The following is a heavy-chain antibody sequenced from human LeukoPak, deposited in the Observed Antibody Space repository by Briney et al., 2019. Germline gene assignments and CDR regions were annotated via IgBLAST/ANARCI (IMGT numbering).Heavy chain of an antibody. CDR2: IIPIFGIA. V-gene: IGHV1-69*04. CDR3: ASGYYDSSGYSDY. J-gene: IGHJ4*02. Sequence: ASVTVSCKASGGTFTSYAISWVRQAPGQGLEWMGRIIPIFGIANYAQKFQGRVTITADKSTSTAYMELSSLRSEDTAVSYCASGYYDSSGYSDYWGEGTLVTVSS. D-gene: IGHD3-22*01. CDR1: GGTFTSYA.